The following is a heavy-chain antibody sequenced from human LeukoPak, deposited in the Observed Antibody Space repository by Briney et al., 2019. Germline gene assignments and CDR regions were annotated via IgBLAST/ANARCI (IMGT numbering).Heavy chain of an antibody. Sequence: GGSLRLSCAASGFTVSSNYMSWVRQAPGKGLEWVSVIYSGGSTYYADSVKGRFTISRDNSRNTLYLQMNSLRAEDTAVSYCARDGGSGLIDYWGQGTLVTVSS. CDR1: GFTVSSNY. CDR3: ARDGGSGLIDY. V-gene: IGHV3-53*01. J-gene: IGHJ4*02. CDR2: IYSGGST. D-gene: IGHD6-19*01.